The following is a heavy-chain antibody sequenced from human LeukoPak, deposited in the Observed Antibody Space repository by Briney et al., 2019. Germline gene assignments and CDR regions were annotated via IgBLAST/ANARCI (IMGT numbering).Heavy chain of an antibody. CDR2: ISGSGGST. D-gene: IGHD6-13*01. Sequence: SCKASGGTFSSYAMSWVRQAPGKGLEWVSAISGSGGSTYYADSVKGRFTISRDNSKNTLYLQMNSLRAEDTAVYYCAQSSSQYYYGMDVWGQGTTVTVSS. J-gene: IGHJ6*02. CDR3: AQSSSQYYYGMDV. V-gene: IGHV3-23*01. CDR1: GGTFSSYA.